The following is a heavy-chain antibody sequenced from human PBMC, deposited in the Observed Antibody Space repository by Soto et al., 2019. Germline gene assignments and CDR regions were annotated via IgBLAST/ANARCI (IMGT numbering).Heavy chain of an antibody. CDR1: GFTVSSNY. J-gene: IGHJ6*03. D-gene: IGHD3-10*01. Sequence: EVQLVESGGGLVQPGGSLRLSCAASGFTVSSNYMSWVRQAPGKGLEWVSVIYSGGSTYYADSVKRRFTISRDNSKNTLYLQMNSLRAEDTAVYYCARGGVRGVIRYYMDVWGKGTTVTVSS. V-gene: IGHV3-66*01. CDR2: IYSGGST. CDR3: ARGGVRGVIRYYMDV.